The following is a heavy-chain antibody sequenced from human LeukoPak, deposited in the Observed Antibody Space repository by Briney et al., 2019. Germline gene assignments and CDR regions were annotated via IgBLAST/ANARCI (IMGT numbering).Heavy chain of an antibody. V-gene: IGHV1-18*01. CDR1: GYTFTSYG. Sequence: ASVKVSCKASGYTFTSYGISWVRQAPGQGLEWMGWISAYNGNTNYAQELQGRVTMTTDTSTSTAYMELRSLRSDDTAVYYCASNVWELLGDAFDIWGQGTMVTVSS. CDR3: ASNVWELLGDAFDI. D-gene: IGHD1-26*01. CDR2: ISAYNGNT. J-gene: IGHJ3*02.